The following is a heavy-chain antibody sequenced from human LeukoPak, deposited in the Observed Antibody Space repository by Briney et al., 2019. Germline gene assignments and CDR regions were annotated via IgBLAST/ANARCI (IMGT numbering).Heavy chain of an antibody. CDR1: GYTFTSYG. J-gene: IGHJ4*02. CDR3: ARDLGYCTNSVCHTRFDY. V-gene: IGHV1-18*01. Sequence: GASVKVSCTASGYTFTSYGLSWVRQAPGQGLEWMGWFSGYNSNTNYAQKFQGRVTMTTDTSTSTAYMELRSLRSDDTAVYYCARDLGYCTNSVCHTRFDYWGQGTLVAVSS. CDR2: FSGYNSNT. D-gene: IGHD2-8*01.